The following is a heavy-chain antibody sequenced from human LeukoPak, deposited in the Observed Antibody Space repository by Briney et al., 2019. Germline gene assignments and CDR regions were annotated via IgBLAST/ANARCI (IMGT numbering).Heavy chain of an antibody. J-gene: IGHJ4*02. D-gene: IGHD2-2*01. CDR1: GGSFSGYY. Sequence: SETLSLTCAAYGGSFSGYYWSWIRQPPGKGLEWIGEINHSGSTNYNPSLKSRVTISVDTSKNQFSLKLSSVTAADTAVYYCARGGYCSSTSCSSFDYWGQGTLVTVSS. CDR3: ARGGYCSSTSCSSFDY. V-gene: IGHV4-34*01. CDR2: INHSGST.